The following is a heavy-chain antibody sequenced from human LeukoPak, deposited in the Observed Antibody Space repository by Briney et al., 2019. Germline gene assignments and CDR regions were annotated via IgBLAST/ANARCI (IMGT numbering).Heavy chain of an antibody. CDR3: AKIVVRGVMVFDY. D-gene: IGHD3-10*01. Sequence: GGSLRLSCAASGFTFSSYAMSWIRQAPGKGLEWVSAISGSGGSTYYADSVKGRFTISRDNSKNTLYLQMNSLRAEDTAVYYCAKIVVRGVMVFDYWGQGTLVTVSS. V-gene: IGHV3-23*01. J-gene: IGHJ4*02. CDR1: GFTFSSYA. CDR2: ISGSGGST.